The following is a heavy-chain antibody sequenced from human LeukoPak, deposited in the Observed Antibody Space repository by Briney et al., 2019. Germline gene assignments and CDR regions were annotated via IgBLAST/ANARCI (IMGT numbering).Heavy chain of an antibody. CDR3: ARDYLVPHGKRYYYYYGMDV. J-gene: IGHJ6*02. CDR1: GYTFTSYF. Sequence: ASVKVSCKASGYTFTSYFMHWVRQAPGQGLEWMGIINPSGGSTSYAQKFQGRVTITADESTSTAYMELSSLRSEDTAVYYCARDYLVPHGKRYYYYYGMDVWGQGTTVTVSS. V-gene: IGHV1-46*01. D-gene: IGHD2-8*02. CDR2: INPSGGST.